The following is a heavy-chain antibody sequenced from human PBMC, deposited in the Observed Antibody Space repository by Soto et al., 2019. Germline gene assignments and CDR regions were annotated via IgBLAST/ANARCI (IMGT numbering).Heavy chain of an antibody. V-gene: IGHV4-31*03. J-gene: IGHJ4*02. Sequence: QVQLQESGPGLVKPSQTLSLTCSVSGGYISSGGKYWSWIRQHPGKGLEWIGFIYYTGHTKYNAALKSRVNISGDMSQNQFSLTLTSVTAADTAVYYCAREDINESFFDSWGPGILVTVSS. CDR3: AREDINESFFDS. CDR1: GGYISSGGKY. CDR2: IYYTGHT. D-gene: IGHD2-8*01.